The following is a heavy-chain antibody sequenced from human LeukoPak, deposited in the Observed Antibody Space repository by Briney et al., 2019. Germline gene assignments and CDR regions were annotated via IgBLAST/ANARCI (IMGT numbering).Heavy chain of an antibody. CDR1: GYTFTSYG. D-gene: IGHD4-11*01. CDR2: ISAYNGNT. CDR3: ARDTVTTGHNYYYMDV. V-gene: IGHV1-18*01. J-gene: IGHJ6*03. Sequence: GASVKVSCKASGYTFTSYGISWVRQAPGQGLEWMGWISAYNGNTNYAQKLQGRVTMTTDTSTSTDYMELRSLRSDDTAVYYCARDTVTTGHNYYYMDVWGKGTTVTVSS.